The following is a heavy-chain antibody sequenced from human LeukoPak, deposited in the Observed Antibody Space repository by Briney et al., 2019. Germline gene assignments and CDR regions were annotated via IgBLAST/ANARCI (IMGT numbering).Heavy chain of an antibody. J-gene: IGHJ6*03. CDR2: IGSSGNTI. CDR3: ASAGHYGDYFYYYMDV. CDR1: GFTFSSYE. V-gene: IGHV3-48*03. Sequence: GGSLRLSCAASGFTFSSYEMNWVRQAPGKGLVWVSYIGSSGNTIYYADSVKGRFTISRDNAKNSLYLQMNSLRAEDTAVYYCASAGHYGDYFYYYMDVWGKGTTVTVSS. D-gene: IGHD4-17*01.